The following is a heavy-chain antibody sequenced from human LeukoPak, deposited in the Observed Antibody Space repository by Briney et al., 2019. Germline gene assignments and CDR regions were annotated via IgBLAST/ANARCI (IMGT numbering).Heavy chain of an antibody. Sequence: SETLSLTCTVSGYSISSGYYWGWIRQPPGKGLEWIGSIYHSGSTYYNPSLKSRVTISVDKSKNQFSLKLSSVTAADTAVYYCASSIIRVDDLSPVDYWGRGTLVTVSS. J-gene: IGHJ4*02. CDR1: GYSISSGYY. CDR3: ASSIIRVDDLSPVDY. D-gene: IGHD3-16*02. V-gene: IGHV4-38-2*02. CDR2: IYHSGST.